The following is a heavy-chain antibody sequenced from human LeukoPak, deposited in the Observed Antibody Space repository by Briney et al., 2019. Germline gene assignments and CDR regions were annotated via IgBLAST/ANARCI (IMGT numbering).Heavy chain of an antibody. CDR3: ARGKSGTTVVTPGSPTFDL. CDR2: INPNSGGT. Sequence: GASVKVSCKASGYTFTGYYMHWVRQAPGQGLEWMGWINPNSGGTNYAQKFQGWVTMTRDTSISTAYMELSRLRSDDTAVYYCARGKSGTTVVTPGSPTFDLWGRGTLVTVSS. V-gene: IGHV1-2*04. J-gene: IGHJ2*01. D-gene: IGHD4-23*01. CDR1: GYTFTGYY.